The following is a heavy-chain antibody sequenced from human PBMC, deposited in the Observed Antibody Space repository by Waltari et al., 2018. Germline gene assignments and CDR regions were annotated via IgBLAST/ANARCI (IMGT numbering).Heavy chain of an antibody. CDR1: GGSISDSY. CDR2: VFDTGRT. V-gene: IGHV4-4*08. Sequence: QVLLQELGPGLVKPSETLSLTCSVSGGSISDSYWTWIRQPPGGGLEWIGYVFDTGRTNSNPSLKSRVTISIDKSKNQFSLKLNSVTAADTAVYYCAKEGDYYVSGNYPVRFELWGQGTLVTVSS. CDR3: AKEGDYYVSGNYPVRFEL. D-gene: IGHD3-10*01. J-gene: IGHJ4*02.